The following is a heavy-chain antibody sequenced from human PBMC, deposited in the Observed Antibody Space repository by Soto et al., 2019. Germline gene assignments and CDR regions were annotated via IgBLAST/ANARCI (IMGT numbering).Heavy chain of an antibody. Sequence: QLQLQESGPGLVKPSETLSLTCTVSGGSISSSSYYWGWIRQPPGKGLEWIGSIYYSGSTYYNPSLKSRVTISVDTSKNQFSLKLSSVTAADTAVYYCARRMVRGVITPFDYWGQGTLVTVSS. CDR2: IYYSGST. CDR1: GGSISSSSYY. J-gene: IGHJ4*02. D-gene: IGHD3-10*01. CDR3: ARRMVRGVITPFDY. V-gene: IGHV4-39*01.